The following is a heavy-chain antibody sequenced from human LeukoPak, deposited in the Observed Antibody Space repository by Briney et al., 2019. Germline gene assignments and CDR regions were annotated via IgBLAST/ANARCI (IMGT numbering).Heavy chain of an antibody. Sequence: KASETLSLTCAVYGGSLSGYYWSWIRQPPGKGLEWIGEINHSGSTNYNPSLKSRVTISVDTSKNQFSLKLSSVTAADTAVYYCARGQLLRYFDWLRYGMDVWGKGTTVTVSS. CDR1: GGSLSGYY. V-gene: IGHV4-34*01. CDR3: ARGQLLRYFDWLRYGMDV. D-gene: IGHD3-9*01. CDR2: INHSGST. J-gene: IGHJ6*04.